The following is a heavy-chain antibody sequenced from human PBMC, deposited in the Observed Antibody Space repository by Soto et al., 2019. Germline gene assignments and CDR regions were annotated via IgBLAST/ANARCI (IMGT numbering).Heavy chain of an antibody. Sequence: QVQLVQSGAEVRKPGSSVKVSCKASGGTFSSFAISWVRQAPGQGLEWMGGIIPIFGTANSAQKSQGRVTITADESTNTAYMELSSLRSEDTAVYYCARFYCSGGSCYGSHDAFDIWGQGTMVTVSS. J-gene: IGHJ3*02. CDR3: ARFYCSGGSCYGSHDAFDI. V-gene: IGHV1-69*12. CDR2: IIPIFGTA. CDR1: GGTFSSFA. D-gene: IGHD2-15*01.